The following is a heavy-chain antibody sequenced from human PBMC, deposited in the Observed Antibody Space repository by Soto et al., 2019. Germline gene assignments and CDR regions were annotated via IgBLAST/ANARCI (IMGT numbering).Heavy chain of an antibody. CDR3: ARDEGGYDILTGYYKAHHFDQ. D-gene: IGHD3-9*01. CDR1: GYSFTNYG. Sequence: ASVKVSCKASGYSFTNYGISWVRQAPGQGLEWMGAISPHNRNTNYAEKFRGRVTMTTDTSTTTAYMELRSLRSDDTAVYYCARDEGGYDILTGYYKAHHFDQWGQGALVTVSS. V-gene: IGHV1-18*01. CDR2: ISPHNRNT. J-gene: IGHJ4*02.